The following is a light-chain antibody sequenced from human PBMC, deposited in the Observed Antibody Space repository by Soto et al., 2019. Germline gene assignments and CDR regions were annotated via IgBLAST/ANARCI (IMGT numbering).Light chain of an antibody. CDR3: QQRSNWPLT. J-gene: IGKJ4*01. CDR2: DAS. CDR1: QSVSSY. Sequence: EIVLTQSPATLSLSPGEIATLSCRASQSVSSYLAWYQQKPGQAPRLLIYDASNRATGIPARFSGSGSGTDFTLTSSSLEPEDVAVYYCQQRSNWPLTFGGGTKVEIK. V-gene: IGKV3-11*01.